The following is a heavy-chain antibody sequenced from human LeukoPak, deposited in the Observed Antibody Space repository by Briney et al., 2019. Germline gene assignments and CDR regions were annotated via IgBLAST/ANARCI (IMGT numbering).Heavy chain of an antibody. CDR2: IYYSGST. D-gene: IGHD3-10*01. V-gene: IGHV4-61*01. CDR1: GGSVNSGSYY. CDR3: AVNYYGSGSYQPSITTV. Sequence: NPSETLSLTCTVSGGSVNSGSYYWSWIRQPPGKGLEWIGYIYYSGSTTYNPSLKSRVSMSVDTSKNQFSLKLSSVTAADTAVYYCAVNYYGSGSYQPSITTVWGQGTMVTVSS. J-gene: IGHJ3*01.